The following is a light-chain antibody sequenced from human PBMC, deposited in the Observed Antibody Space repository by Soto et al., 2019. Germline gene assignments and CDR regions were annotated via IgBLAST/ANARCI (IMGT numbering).Light chain of an antibody. CDR3: QQLRNGPPTWT. CDR1: QSVSSS. J-gene: IGKJ1*01. V-gene: IGKV3-11*01. CDR2: DAS. Sequence: EIVLTQSPATLSLSPGERATLSCRASQSVSSSLAWYQHKPGQAPRLLIYDASNRATGIPARFSGSGSGTDFTLTSSSLEPEDFAVYYCQQLRNGPPTWTFGQGTKVEI.